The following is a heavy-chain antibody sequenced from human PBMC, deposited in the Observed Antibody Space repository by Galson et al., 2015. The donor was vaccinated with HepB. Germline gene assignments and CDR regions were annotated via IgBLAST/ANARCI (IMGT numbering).Heavy chain of an antibody. J-gene: IGHJ4*02. D-gene: IGHD3-16*02. V-gene: IGHV3-23*01. CDR2: ISGSGGST. Sequence: SLRLSCAASGFTFSSYAMSWVRQAPGKGLEWVSAISGSGGSTYYADSVKGRFTISRDNSKNTLYLQMNSLRAEDTAVYYCAKDFQNQWVMITFGGVIVTPFAYWGQGTLVAASS. CDR3: AKDFQNQWVMITFGGVIVTPFAY. CDR1: GFTFSSYA.